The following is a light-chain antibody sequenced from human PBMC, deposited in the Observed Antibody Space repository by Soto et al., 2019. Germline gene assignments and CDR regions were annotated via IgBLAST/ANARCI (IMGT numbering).Light chain of an antibody. Sequence: DIQMTQSPSTLSASVGDRVTITCRASQSITSWLAWYQQKPGKAPKLLIYDASSLESGVPSRFSGSGSGPEFTLTISSLQPDDFATYYCQQYNTYPLTFGGGTKVEI. J-gene: IGKJ4*01. CDR2: DAS. CDR3: QQYNTYPLT. V-gene: IGKV1-5*01. CDR1: QSITSW.